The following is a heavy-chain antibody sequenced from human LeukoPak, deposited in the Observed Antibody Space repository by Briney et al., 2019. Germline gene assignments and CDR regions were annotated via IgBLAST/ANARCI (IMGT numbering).Heavy chain of an antibody. CDR1: GGSISSGDYY. V-gene: IGHV4-30-4*01. Sequence: SETLSLTCTVPGGSISSGDYYWSWLRQPPGKGLEWIGYIYYSGSTYYNPSLKSRVTISVDTSKNQFSLKLSSVTAADTAVYYCARYKATEYCSGGSCYSYFDYWGQGTLVTVSS. CDR2: IYYSGST. CDR3: ARYKATEYCSGGSCYSYFDY. J-gene: IGHJ4*02. D-gene: IGHD2-15*01.